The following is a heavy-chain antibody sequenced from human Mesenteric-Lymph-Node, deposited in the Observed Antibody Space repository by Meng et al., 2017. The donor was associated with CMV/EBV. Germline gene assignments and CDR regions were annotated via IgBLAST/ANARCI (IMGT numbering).Heavy chain of an antibody. J-gene: IGHJ5*02. CDR1: GFTFSSYA. CDR2: ISGSGGST. D-gene: IGHD6-19*01. Sequence: GESLKISCAASGFTFSSYAMTWVRQAPGKGLEWVSGISGSGGSTYYADSVKGRFTISRDNSKKTLFLQMNTLRAEDTAVYYCAKDWGQWLLSWGQGTLVTVSS. CDR3: AKDWGQWLLS. V-gene: IGHV3-23*01.